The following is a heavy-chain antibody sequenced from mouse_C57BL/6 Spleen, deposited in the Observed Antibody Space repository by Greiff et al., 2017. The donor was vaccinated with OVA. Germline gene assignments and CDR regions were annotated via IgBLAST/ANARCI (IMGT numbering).Heavy chain of an antibody. CDR3: ARHQRGTVEYYFDY. D-gene: IGHD1-1*01. V-gene: IGHV5-6*01. CDR1: GFTFSSYG. Sequence: EVQLQESGGDLVKPGGSLKLSCAASGFTFSSYGMSWVRQTPDKRLEWVATISSGGSYTYYPDSVKGRFTISRDNAKNTLYLQMSSLKSEDTAMYYCARHQRGTVEYYFDYWGQGTTLTVSS. CDR2: ISSGGSYT. J-gene: IGHJ2*01.